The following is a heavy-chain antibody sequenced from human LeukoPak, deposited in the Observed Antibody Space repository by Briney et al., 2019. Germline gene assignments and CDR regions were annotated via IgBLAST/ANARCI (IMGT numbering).Heavy chain of an antibody. J-gene: IGHJ6*02. D-gene: IGHD6-13*01. CDR2: INPSGGST. V-gene: IGHV1-46*01. Sequence: GASVKVSCKASGYTLTSYYMHWVRQAPGQGLEWMGIINPSGGSTSYAQKFQGRVTMTRDTSTSTVYMELSSLRSEDTAVYYCARVSLGSSSWTYYYYYGMDVWGQGTTVTVSS. CDR1: GYTLTSYY. CDR3: ARVSLGSSSWTYYYYYGMDV.